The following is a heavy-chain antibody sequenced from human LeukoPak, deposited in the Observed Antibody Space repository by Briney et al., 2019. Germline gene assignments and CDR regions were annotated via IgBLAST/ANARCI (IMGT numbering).Heavy chain of an antibody. Sequence: GGSLTLSCAASGFTFSSYSMDWVRQAPGKGLEWVSSISSSSSYIYYADSVKGPFTIYRDNAKNSLYLQMISLRAEDTAVYYCARSKVVTAILGFQHWGQGTLVTVSS. CDR3: ARSKVVTAILGFQH. CDR2: ISSSSSYI. J-gene: IGHJ1*01. V-gene: IGHV3-21*01. CDR1: GFTFSSYS. D-gene: IGHD2-21*02.